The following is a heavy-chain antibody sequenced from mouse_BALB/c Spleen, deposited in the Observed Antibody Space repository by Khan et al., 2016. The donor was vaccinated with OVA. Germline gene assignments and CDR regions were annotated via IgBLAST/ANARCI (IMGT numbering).Heavy chain of an antibody. Sequence: QFQLVQSGPELKKPGETVKISCKASGFTLTNYGMSWVKQAPGKGLKWMGWINTYTGEPTNADDFKGRFAFSLETSASAAYLQINNLKNEDTTTFFGARKNYSYDRYFDVWGAGTTVTVSS. CDR2: INTYTGEP. CDR3: ARKNYSYDRYFDV. V-gene: IGHV9-3-1*01. D-gene: IGHD2-12*01. J-gene: IGHJ1*01. CDR1: GFTLTNYG.